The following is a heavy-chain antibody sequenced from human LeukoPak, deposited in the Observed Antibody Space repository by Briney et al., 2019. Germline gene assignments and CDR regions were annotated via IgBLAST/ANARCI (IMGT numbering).Heavy chain of an antibody. CDR1: GFTFSSYE. CDR3: ANHRTPDRYHWNYFDY. V-gene: IGHV3-48*03. J-gene: IGHJ4*02. Sequence: GGSLRLSCAASGFTFSSYEMNWVRQAPGKGLEWVSYISSSGSTIYYADSVKGRFTISRGDSKNTLYLQMNSLRADDTAIYYCANHRTPDRYHWNYFDYWGQGTLVTVSS. CDR2: ISSSGSTI. D-gene: IGHD1-20*01.